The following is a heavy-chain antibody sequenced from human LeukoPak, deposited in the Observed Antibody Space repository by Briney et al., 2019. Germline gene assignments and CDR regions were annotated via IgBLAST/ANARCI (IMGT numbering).Heavy chain of an antibody. CDR1: EFTFSSYW. Sequence: PGGSLRLSCAASEFTFSSYWMHWVRQAPGKGLVWVSRINSDGSSTSYADSVKGRFTISRDNAKNTLYLQMNSLRAEDTAVYYCAKASDQYYYGSGETDYWGQGTLVTVSS. D-gene: IGHD3-10*01. J-gene: IGHJ4*02. CDR3: AKASDQYYYGSGETDY. V-gene: IGHV3-74*01. CDR2: INSDGSST.